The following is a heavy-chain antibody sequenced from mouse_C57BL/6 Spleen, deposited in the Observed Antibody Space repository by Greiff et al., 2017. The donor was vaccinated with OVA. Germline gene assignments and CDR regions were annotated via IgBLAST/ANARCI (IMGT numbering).Heavy chain of an antibody. D-gene: IGHD1-1*01. Sequence: VQLQQSGAELMKPGASVKLSCKATGYTFTGYWLEWVKQRPGHGLEWIGEILPGSGSTNYNEKFKGKATFTADTSSNPANMQLSSLTTEDSAIYYCAREDYYGSSCWYFDVWGTGTTVTVSS. CDR1: GYTFTGYW. CDR2: ILPGSGST. V-gene: IGHV1-9*01. CDR3: AREDYYGSSCWYFDV. J-gene: IGHJ1*03.